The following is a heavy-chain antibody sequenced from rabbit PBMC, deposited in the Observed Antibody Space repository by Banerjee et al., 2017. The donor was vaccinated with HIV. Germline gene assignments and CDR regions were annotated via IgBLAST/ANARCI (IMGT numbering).Heavy chain of an antibody. CDR1: GFSFSSSYY. CDR2: IATGSVST. CDR3: ARDAGAAVNGLDYFNL. Sequence: QSLEESGGDLVKPGASLTLTCTASGFSFSSSYYMCWVRQAPGKGLEWIACIATGSVSTYYASWAKGRFTISKTSSTTVTLQMTSLTAADTATYFCARDAGAAVNGLDYFNLWGPGTLVTVS. V-gene: IGHV1S40*01. D-gene: IGHD4-2*01. J-gene: IGHJ4*01.